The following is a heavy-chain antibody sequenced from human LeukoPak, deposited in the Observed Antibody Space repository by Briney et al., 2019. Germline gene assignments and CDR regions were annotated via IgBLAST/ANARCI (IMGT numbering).Heavy chain of an antibody. J-gene: IGHJ3*02. CDR2: INPNSGGT. CDR3: AKVASTTRRHDAFDI. CDR1: GYTFTGYY. D-gene: IGHD1-1*01. Sequence: ASVKVSCKASGYTFTGYYMHWVRQAPGQGLEWMRWINPNSGGTNYAQKFQGRVTMTRDTSISTAYMELSRLRSDDTAVHYCAKVASTTRRHDAFDIWGQGTLVTVSS. V-gene: IGHV1-2*02.